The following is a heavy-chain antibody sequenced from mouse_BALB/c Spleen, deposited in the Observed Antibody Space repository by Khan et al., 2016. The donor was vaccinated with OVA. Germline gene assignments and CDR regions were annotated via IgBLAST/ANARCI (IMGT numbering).Heavy chain of an antibody. J-gene: IGHJ4*01. CDR2: INTYTGEP. Sequence: QIQLVQSGPELKKPGETVKISCKASGYTFTNYGMNWVKQSPGKDLKWMGWINTYTGEPTYADDFKGRFAFSLETSASTAYLQINNLQNEDTATSFCARPPDYACTLDYWGQGTSVTGSS. V-gene: IGHV9-3-1*01. CDR3: ARPPDYACTLDY. D-gene: IGHD1-1*02. CDR1: GYTFTNYG.